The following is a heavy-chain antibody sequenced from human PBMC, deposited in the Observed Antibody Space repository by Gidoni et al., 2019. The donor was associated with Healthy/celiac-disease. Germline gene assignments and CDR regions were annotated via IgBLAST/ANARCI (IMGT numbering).Heavy chain of an antibody. D-gene: IGHD5-18*01. CDR2: ISYDGSNK. CDR1: GFTFSSHA. V-gene: IGHV3-30-3*01. CDR3: ARDPTRGYSYGAYFDY. Sequence: QVQLVESGGGVVQPGRSLRLSCAASGFTFSSHAMHWVRQAPGKGLEWVAVISYDGSNKYYADSVKGRFTISRDNSKNTLYLQMNSLRAEDTAVYYCARDPTRGYSYGAYFDYWGQGTLVTVSS. J-gene: IGHJ4*02.